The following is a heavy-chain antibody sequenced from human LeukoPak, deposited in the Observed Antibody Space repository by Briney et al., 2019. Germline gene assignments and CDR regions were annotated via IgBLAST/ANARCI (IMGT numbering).Heavy chain of an antibody. J-gene: IGHJ4*02. D-gene: IGHD5-12*01. Sequence: GASVKVSCKASGYNFNTHTIHWVRQAPGQGLEWMGWVNAGNGDTKYSQNFQGTVTFTRDTSATTAYMELSSLRSEDTAVYFCARGRYSGYGSFAGVYWGQGTLVTVSS. V-gene: IGHV1-3*01. CDR2: VNAGNGDT. CDR1: GYNFNTHT. CDR3: ARGRYSGYGSFAGVY.